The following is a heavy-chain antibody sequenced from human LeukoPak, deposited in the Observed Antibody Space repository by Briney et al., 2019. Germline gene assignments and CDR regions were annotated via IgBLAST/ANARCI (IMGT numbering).Heavy chain of an antibody. Sequence: GRSLRLSCAASGFTFDDYAMHWVRQAPGKGLEWVSGISWNSGSIGYADSVKGRFTISRDNAKNSLYLQMNSLRAEDTALYYCAKDLQQWLDPDAFDIWGQGTMVTVSS. CDR1: GFTFDDYA. CDR3: AKDLQQWLDPDAFDI. V-gene: IGHV3-9*01. J-gene: IGHJ3*02. CDR2: ISWNSGSI. D-gene: IGHD6-19*01.